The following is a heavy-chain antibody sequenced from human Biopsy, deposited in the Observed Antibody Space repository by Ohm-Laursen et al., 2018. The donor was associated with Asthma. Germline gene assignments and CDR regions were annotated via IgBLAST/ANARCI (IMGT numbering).Heavy chain of an antibody. CDR3: ARASVAASSNWFDP. CDR2: IHHSGTS. D-gene: IGHD6-19*01. CDR1: GDSITSGGCC. Sequence: SQTLSLTCTVSGDSITSGGCCWNWIRQHPGKGLEWIGYIHHSGTSYFNPSLKSRVSFSRDTSKNQFSLRLSSVTAADTAQYYCARASVAASSNWFDPWGQGTLVTVSS. J-gene: IGHJ5*02. V-gene: IGHV4-31*03.